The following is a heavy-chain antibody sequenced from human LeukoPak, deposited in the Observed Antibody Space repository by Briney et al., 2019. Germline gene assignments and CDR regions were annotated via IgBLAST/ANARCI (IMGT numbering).Heavy chain of an antibody. D-gene: IGHD3-10*01. Sequence: SVKVSCKASGGTFIKYTISWVRQRPGQGLEWMGGITPLFGTANYAQKFQGRVTITADESASTAYMELSSLRSEDTAVYYCARDQRGGGSGSYYVFHYYGMDVWGQGTTVTVSS. CDR1: GGTFIKYT. CDR3: ARDQRGGGSGSYYVFHYYGMDV. J-gene: IGHJ6*02. V-gene: IGHV1-69*13. CDR2: ITPLFGTA.